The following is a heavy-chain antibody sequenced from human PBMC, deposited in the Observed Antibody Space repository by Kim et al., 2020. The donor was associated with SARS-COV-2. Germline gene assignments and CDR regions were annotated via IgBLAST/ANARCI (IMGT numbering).Heavy chain of an antibody. CDR3: ARDSNCNKGLCYTNYHYYGMDV. CDR1: GFTFSSYW. V-gene: IGHV3-7*03. Sequence: GGSLRLSCAASGFTFSSYWMTWVRQAPGRGLEWVANINEDGTEQHYVDSVKGRFTISRDNAKSSLSLQMNSLRVEDTAIYYCARDSNCNKGLCYTNYHYYGMDVWGKGTTVTVSP. J-gene: IGHJ6*04. D-gene: IGHD2-8*01. CDR2: INEDGTEQ.